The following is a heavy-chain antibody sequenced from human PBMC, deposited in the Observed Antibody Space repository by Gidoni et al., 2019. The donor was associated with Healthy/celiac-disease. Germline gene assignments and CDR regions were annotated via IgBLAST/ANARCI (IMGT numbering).Heavy chain of an antibody. CDR3: ARKVFYGGSGRPFDY. CDR1: GGSFSGYY. CDR2: INQSGST. Sequence: QVQLQQWGAGLLKPSETLSLTCAVYGGSFSGYYWSWIRQPPGKGLEWIGEINQSGSTNYNPSLKSRVTISVDTSKNQFSLKLSSVTAADTAVYYCARKVFYGGSGRPFDYWGQGTLVTVSS. D-gene: IGHD3-10*01. V-gene: IGHV4-34*01. J-gene: IGHJ4*02.